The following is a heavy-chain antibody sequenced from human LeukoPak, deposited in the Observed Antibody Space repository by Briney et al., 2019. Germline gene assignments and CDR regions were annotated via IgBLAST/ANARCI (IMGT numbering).Heavy chain of an antibody. J-gene: IGHJ4*02. CDR2: IYYSGST. CDR3: ARGLVGDYSNYFDY. CDR1: GGSISSYY. Sequence: SETLSLTCTVSGGSISSYYWSWIRQPPGKGLEWIGYIYYSGSTNYNPSLKSRVTLSVDTSKNQFSLKLSSVTAADTAVYYCARGLVGDYSNYFDYWGQGTLVTVSS. V-gene: IGHV4-59*01. D-gene: IGHD4-11*01.